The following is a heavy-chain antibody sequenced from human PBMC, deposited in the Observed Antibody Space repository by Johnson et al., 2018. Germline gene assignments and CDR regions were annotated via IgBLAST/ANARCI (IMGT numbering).Heavy chain of an antibody. V-gene: IGHV3-7*01. CDR3: ARDQKVRGSNPRRWYYYMDV. J-gene: IGHJ6*03. D-gene: IGHD3-16*01. Sequence: VQLLESGGGLVQXGGSLRLSCAASGFTFSSYWMSWVRQAPGKGLEWVANIKQEGREKYYVDTVKGRFTIARDNAKNSLYLQMNSLRAEDTAVYYWARDQKVRGSNPRRWYYYMDVWGKGTTVTVSS. CDR2: IKQEGREK. CDR1: GFTFSSYW.